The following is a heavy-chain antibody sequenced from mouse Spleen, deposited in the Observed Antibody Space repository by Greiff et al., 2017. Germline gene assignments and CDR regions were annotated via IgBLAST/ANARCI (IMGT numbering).Heavy chain of an antibody. Sequence: EVQLQQSGPELVKPGASVKMSCKASGYTFTDYNMHWVKQSHGKSLEWIGYINPNNGGTSYNQKFKGKATLTVNKSSSTAYMELRSLTSEDSAVYYCARRRDYYRYDVGYWYFDVWGAGTTVTVSS. CDR1: GYTFTDYN. D-gene: IGHD2-14*01. CDR2: INPNNGGT. CDR3: ARRRDYYRYDVGYWYFDV. V-gene: IGHV1-22*01. J-gene: IGHJ1*01.